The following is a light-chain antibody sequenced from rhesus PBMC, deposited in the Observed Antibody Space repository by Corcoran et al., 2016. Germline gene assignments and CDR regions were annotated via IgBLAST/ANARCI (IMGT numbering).Light chain of an antibody. CDR1: QGISSW. V-gene: IGKV1-21*01. CDR3: QQYNSVPYS. CDR2: KAS. J-gene: IGKJ2*01. Sequence: DIQMTQSPSSLSASVGDRVTITCRASQGISSWLAWYQQKLGKAPKLLIYKASSLQTGVPSRFSGRRSGTDFTLTISSLQPEDFATYYCQQYNSVPYSFGQGTKVEIK.